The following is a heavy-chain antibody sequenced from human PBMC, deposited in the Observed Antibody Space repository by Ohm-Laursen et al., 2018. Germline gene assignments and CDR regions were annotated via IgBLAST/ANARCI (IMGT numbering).Heavy chain of an antibody. J-gene: IGHJ4*01. Sequence: SLRLSCSASGFTFSDHNFDWVRQSPGKGLEWVARSRNKAYSYTTYYAASVKGRFSISREDSKNSLYLQMNSLKAEDTAVYYCVAFAVGAPDYWGQGTLVTVSS. CDR1: GFTFSDHN. D-gene: IGHD3-3*01. V-gene: IGHV3-72*01. CDR2: SRNKAYSYTT. CDR3: VAFAVGAPDY.